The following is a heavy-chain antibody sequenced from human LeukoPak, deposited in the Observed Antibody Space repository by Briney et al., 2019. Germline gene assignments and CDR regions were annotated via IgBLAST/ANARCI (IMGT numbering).Heavy chain of an antibody. V-gene: IGHV3-15*04. D-gene: IGHD1-7*01. CDR3: TTDEDWNYARKDV. J-gene: IGHJ6*02. CDR2: TVSEIDGGTT. CDR1: GFTFTTYA. Sequence: GGSLRLSCLTSGFTFTTYAMSWVRQAPGKGLEWVGQTVSEIDGGTTDYATPVKGRFTISRDDSKSTLYLQMNSLKIEDTAVYYCTTDEDWNYARKDVWGQGATVIVSS.